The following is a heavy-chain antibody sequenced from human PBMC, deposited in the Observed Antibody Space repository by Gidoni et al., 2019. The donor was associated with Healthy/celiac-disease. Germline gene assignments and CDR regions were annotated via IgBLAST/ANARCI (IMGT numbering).Heavy chain of an antibody. D-gene: IGHD2-21*02. J-gene: IGHJ4*02. CDR1: GFTFSTYG. Sequence: QVQLVESGGGVVQPGRSLRLSCAAYGFTFSTYGMHWVRQAPGKGLEWVAVILYDGSNKYYADSVKGRFTISRDNSKNTLYLQMNSLRAEDTAMYYCAKPVGGNSFDYWGQGTLVTVSS. CDR2: ILYDGSNK. V-gene: IGHV3-30*18. CDR3: AKPVGGNSFDY.